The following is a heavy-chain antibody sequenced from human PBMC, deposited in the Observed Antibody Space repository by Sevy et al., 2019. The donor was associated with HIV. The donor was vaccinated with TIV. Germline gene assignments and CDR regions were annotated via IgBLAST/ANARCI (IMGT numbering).Heavy chain of an antibody. CDR3: AREGYYYRSGTYRPPNYYGMDV. J-gene: IGHJ6*02. Sequence: ASVKVSCKASGYTFSSYGISWVRQAPGQELEWMGWISDYNGYTNYAHKFQGRVTMSTETSTRTAYMELRSLRSDDTAVYFCAREGYYYRSGTYRPPNYYGMDVWGQGTAVTVSS. CDR2: ISDYNGYT. CDR1: GYTFSSYG. D-gene: IGHD3-10*01. V-gene: IGHV1-18*01.